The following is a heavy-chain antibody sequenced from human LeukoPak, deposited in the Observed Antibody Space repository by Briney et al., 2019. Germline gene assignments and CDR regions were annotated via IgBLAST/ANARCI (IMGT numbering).Heavy chain of an antibody. CDR1: GDSVSSNSSA. V-gene: IGHV6-1*01. CDR2: TYYRSKWYN. D-gene: IGHD5-24*01. CDR3: ARGGQGDGYSADEAFDF. Sequence: QTLSLTCAISGDSVSSNSSACNWIRQSPSRGLEWLGRTYYRSKWYNDYAVSVKSRITINPDTSKNQFSLQLNSVTPEDTAVYYCARGGQGDGYSADEAFDFWGQGTMVTVSS. J-gene: IGHJ3*01.